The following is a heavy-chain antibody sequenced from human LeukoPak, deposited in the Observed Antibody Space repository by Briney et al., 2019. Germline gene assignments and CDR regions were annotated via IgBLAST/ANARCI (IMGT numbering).Heavy chain of an antibody. CDR3: ARLGVAAARIDY. CDR2: IIPIFGTA. D-gene: IGHD6-13*01. CDR1: GGTFSSYA. Sequence: SVKVSCKAPGGTFSSYAISWVRQAPGQGLEWMGGIIPIFGTANYAQKFQGRVTITADESTSTAYMELSSLRSEDTAVYYCARLGVAAARIDYWGQGTLVTVSS. J-gene: IGHJ4*02. V-gene: IGHV1-69*01.